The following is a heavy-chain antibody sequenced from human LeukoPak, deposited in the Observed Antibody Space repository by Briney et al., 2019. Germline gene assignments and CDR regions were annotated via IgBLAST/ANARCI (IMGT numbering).Heavy chain of an antibody. D-gene: IGHD2-15*01. J-gene: IGHJ4*02. CDR3: ASYPRYVSTPPFDY. CDR1: GYTFTAYY. V-gene: IGHV1-2*02. CDR2: INPNTGDT. Sequence: ASVKVSCKASGYTFTAYYLHWVRQAPGQRLEWMGWINPNTGDTESAQHFQGRVTMTRETTISTAQLDLTRLTSDDTAVYYCASYPRYVSTPPFDYWGQGTLVTVSS.